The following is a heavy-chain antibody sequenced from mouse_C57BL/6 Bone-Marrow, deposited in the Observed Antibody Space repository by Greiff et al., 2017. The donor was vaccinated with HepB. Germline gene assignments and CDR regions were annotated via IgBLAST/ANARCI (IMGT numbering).Heavy chain of an antibody. Sequence: VQLQQPGAELVMPGASVKLSCKASGYTFTSYWMHWVKQRPGQGLEWIGEIDPSDSYTNYNQKFKGKSTLTVDKYSSTAYMQLSSLTSEDSAVYYCARGGYYFRYYAMDYWGQGTSVTVSS. CDR2: IDPSDSYT. D-gene: IGHD1-1*01. J-gene: IGHJ4*01. CDR1: GYTFTSYW. CDR3: ARGGYYFRYYAMDY. V-gene: IGHV1-69*01.